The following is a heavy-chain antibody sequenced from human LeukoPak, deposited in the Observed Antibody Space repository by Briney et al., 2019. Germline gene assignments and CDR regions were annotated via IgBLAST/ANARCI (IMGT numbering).Heavy chain of an antibody. CDR3: ARASETLDAFDI. CDR2: INHSGST. CDR1: GGSFSGYY. J-gene: IGHJ3*02. V-gene: IGHV4-34*01. Sequence: SETLSLTCAVYGGSFSGYYWSWIRQPPGKGLEWIGEINHSGSTNYNPSLKSRVTISVDTSKNQFSLKLSSVTAADTAVYYCARASETLDAFDIWGQGTMVAVSS.